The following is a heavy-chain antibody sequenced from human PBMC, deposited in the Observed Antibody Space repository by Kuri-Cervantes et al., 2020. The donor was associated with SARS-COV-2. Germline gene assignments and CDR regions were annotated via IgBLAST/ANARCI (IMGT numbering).Heavy chain of an antibody. Sequence: SETLSLTCTVSGGSISSSSYYWGWIRQPPGKGLEWIGSIYYSGSTYYNPSLKSRVTISVDTSKNQFPLKLSSVTAADTAVYYCARRLEYANAFDIWGQGTMVTVSS. CDR2: IYYSGST. CDR3: ARRLEYANAFDI. CDR1: GGSISSSSYY. V-gene: IGHV4-39*01. J-gene: IGHJ3*02. D-gene: IGHD2-2*01.